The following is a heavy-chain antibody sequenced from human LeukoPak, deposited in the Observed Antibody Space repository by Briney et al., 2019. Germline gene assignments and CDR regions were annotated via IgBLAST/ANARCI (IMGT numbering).Heavy chain of an antibody. V-gene: IGHV4-61*02. CDR3: ARCGVAGSYFYGMDV. Sequence: KASETLSLTCTVSGGSISSGSYYWSWIRQPAGKGLEWIGRMFTSGSTNYNPSLKSRVSISLDTSKNQFSLKLSSVTAADTALYYCARCGVAGSYFYGMDVWGQGTTVTVSS. D-gene: IGHD2-15*01. J-gene: IGHJ6*02. CDR1: GGSISSGSYY. CDR2: MFTSGST.